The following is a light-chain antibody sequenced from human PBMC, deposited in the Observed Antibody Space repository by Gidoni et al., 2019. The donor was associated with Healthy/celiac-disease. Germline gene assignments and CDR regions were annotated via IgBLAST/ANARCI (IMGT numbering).Light chain of an antibody. Sequence: ESVLTQSPATLSLSPGERATLSCRASQSVSSYLAWYQQQPGQAPRLLIYDASNRATGIPARFSGSGSGTDFTLTISSLEPEDFAVYYCQQRSNSLTFGPGTKVDIK. CDR2: DAS. CDR1: QSVSSY. J-gene: IGKJ3*01. CDR3: QQRSNSLT. V-gene: IGKV3-11*01.